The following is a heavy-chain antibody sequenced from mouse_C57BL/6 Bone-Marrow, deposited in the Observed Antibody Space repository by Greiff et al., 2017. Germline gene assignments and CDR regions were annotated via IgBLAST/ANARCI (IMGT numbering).Heavy chain of an antibody. V-gene: IGHV1-64*01. CDR2: IHPNSGST. CDR3: ASGLLRYY. D-gene: IGHD1-1*01. Sequence: QVQLQQSGAELVKPGASVKLSCKASGYTFTSYWMHWVKQRPGQGLEWIGMIHPNSGSTNYNEKFKSKATLTVDKSSSTAYMQLSILTSEDSAVYYCASGLLRYYWGQGTTLTVSS. J-gene: IGHJ2*01. CDR1: GYTFTSYW.